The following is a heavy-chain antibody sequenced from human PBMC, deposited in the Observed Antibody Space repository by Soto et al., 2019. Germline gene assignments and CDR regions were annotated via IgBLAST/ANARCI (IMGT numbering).Heavy chain of an antibody. V-gene: IGHV1-3*01. CDR2: INAGNGNT. CDR3: ARSPGTLGQYSYGFDY. D-gene: IGHD5-18*01. CDR1: GYTFTSYA. Sequence: VASVKVSCKASGYTFTSYAMHWVRQAPGQRLEWMGWINAGNGNTKYSQKFQGRVTITRDTSASTAYMELSSLRSEDTAAYYCARSPGTLGQYSYGFDYWGQGTLVTVSS. J-gene: IGHJ4*02.